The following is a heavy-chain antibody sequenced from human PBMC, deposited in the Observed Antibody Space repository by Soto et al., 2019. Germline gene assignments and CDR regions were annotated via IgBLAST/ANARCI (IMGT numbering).Heavy chain of an antibody. D-gene: IGHD2-21*02. CDR1: GGSISSGGYY. CDR2: IYYSGST. Sequence: QVQLKESGPGLVKPSQTLSLTCTVSGGSISSGGYYWSWIRQHPGTGLEWIGYIYYSGSTYYNPSLTRRVTISVDTSKNQFSLKLSSVTAADTAVYYCAIASCGGDCYRVYYWGQGTLFTGSS. CDR3: AIASCGGDCYRVYY. V-gene: IGHV4-31*03. J-gene: IGHJ4*02.